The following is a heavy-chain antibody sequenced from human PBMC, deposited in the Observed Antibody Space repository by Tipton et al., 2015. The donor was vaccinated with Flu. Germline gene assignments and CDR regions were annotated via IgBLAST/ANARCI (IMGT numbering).Heavy chain of an antibody. V-gene: IGHV1-18*01. CDR2: ISAYNGNT. CDR3: AREGSGYDWYYYYYGMDV. CDR1: GYTFTSYG. Sequence: QLVQSGAEVKKPGASVKVSCKASGYTFTSYGISWVRQAPGQGLEWMGWISAYNGNTNYAQKLQGRVTMTTDTSTSTAYMELRSLRSDDTAVYYCAREGSGYDWYYYYYGMDVWGQGTTVTVSS. D-gene: IGHD5-12*01. J-gene: IGHJ6*02.